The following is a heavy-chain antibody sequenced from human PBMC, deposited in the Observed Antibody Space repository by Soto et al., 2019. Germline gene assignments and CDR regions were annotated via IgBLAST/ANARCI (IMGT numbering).Heavy chain of an antibody. CDR1: GDAISSGRYF. CDR3: ARGETPMIPPIGPFDD. J-gene: IGHJ4*02. Sequence: PSDPLSLTCTGSGDAISSGRYFWTWIRQNPGKGLEWIGYISPGGNAFYNPSLKTRVTMSVATSENQFSLMLTSATAADTAVYYCARGETPMIPPIGPFDDWGQGTLVTVSS. D-gene: IGHD5-18*01. CDR2: ISPGGNA. V-gene: IGHV4-31*03.